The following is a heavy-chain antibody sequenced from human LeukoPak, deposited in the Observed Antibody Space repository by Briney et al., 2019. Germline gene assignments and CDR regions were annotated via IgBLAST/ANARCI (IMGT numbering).Heavy chain of an antibody. CDR2: IGSKSHGETE. V-gene: IGHV3-49*03. J-gene: IGHJ3*01. CDR3: TRYSGNSVLRAFDV. Sequence: GGSLRLSCTASGFSFGDYGMTWFRQAPGQGLEWVALIGSKSHGETEYYAASVRGRFVISRDDSKSIAYLYMNSLKGEDTGVYYCTRYSGNSVLRAFDVWGQGTVVTVSS. D-gene: IGHD1-26*01. CDR1: GFSFGDYG.